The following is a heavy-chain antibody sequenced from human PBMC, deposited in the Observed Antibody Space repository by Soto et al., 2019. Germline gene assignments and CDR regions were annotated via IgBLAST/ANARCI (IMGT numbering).Heavy chain of an antibody. V-gene: IGHV6-1*01. D-gene: IGHD6-19*01. Sequence: PSQTLSLTCAISGDSVSSNTAAWNWIRSSPSRGLEWLGRTYYRSNWRHDYAVSVKSRITVNPDTSKNQFSLQLNSVTPDDKAVYYCARGVAGSGFDLWGQGTLVTVSS. CDR3: ARGVAGSGFDL. J-gene: IGHJ4*02. CDR1: GDSVSSNTAA. CDR2: TYYRSNWRH.